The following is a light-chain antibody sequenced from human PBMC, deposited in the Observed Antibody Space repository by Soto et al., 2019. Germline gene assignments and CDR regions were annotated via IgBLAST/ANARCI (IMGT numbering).Light chain of an antibody. CDR2: EVS. CDR3: CSYADSSRIYV. V-gene: IGLV2-23*02. J-gene: IGLJ1*01. CDR1: SSDVGSYNL. Sequence: QSALTQPASVSGSPGQSITISCTGTSSDVGSYNLVSWYQQHPGKAPKLMIYEVSNRPSGISNRSSGSKSGNTASLTISGLQAEDVAEYYCCSYADSSRIYVFGSGTKLTVL.